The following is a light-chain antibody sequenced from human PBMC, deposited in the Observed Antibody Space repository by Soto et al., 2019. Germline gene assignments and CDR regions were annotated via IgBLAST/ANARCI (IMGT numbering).Light chain of an antibody. V-gene: IGKV1-13*02. CDR1: QDIRGA. J-gene: IGKJ5*01. Sequence: AIPLTQSPSSLSASVGDRVTITCRASQDIRGALAWYQQKPGKAPKILIYDVSTLESGVPSRFSGSSSGTDLTLTISSLQPVDFATYYCQQFNSYPITFGQGTRLEIK. CDR3: QQFNSYPIT. CDR2: DVS.